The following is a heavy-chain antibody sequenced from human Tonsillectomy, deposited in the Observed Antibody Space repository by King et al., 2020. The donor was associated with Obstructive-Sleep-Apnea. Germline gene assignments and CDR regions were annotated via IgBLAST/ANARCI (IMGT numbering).Heavy chain of an antibody. Sequence: VQLVESGGGVVRPGRSLRLSCAASGFTFSDCGMHWVRQAPGKGLEWVAIISYDGSNKNYADSMKGRFAISRDNSKNTLYLQMNSLRAEDTAVYYCATRPQHNTTHWGQGTLVTVSS. CDR1: GFTFSDCG. CDR2: ISYDGSNK. CDR3: ATRPQHNTTH. J-gene: IGHJ4*02. D-gene: IGHD1-1*01. V-gene: IGHV3-30*03.